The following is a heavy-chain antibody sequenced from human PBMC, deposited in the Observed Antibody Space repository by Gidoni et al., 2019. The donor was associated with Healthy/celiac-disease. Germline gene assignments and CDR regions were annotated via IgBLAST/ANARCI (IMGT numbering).Heavy chain of an antibody. Sequence: QVQLVESGGGVVQPGRSLRPSCAAAGFTFSSYGMHWVRQAPGKGLEWVAVISYDGSNKYYADSVKGRFTISRDNSKNTLYLQMNSLRAEDTAVYYCAKSPDYDSSGYFDYWGQGTLVTVSS. V-gene: IGHV3-30*18. CDR3: AKSPDYDSSGYFDY. J-gene: IGHJ4*02. CDR2: ISYDGSNK. CDR1: GFTFSSYG. D-gene: IGHD3-22*01.